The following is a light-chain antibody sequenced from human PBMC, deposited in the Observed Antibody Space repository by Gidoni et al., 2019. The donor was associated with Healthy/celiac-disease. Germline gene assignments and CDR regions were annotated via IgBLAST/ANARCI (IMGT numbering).Light chain of an antibody. CDR2: RNN. CDR3: AAWDDSLSGRV. Sequence: QSVLTQHTSATWTPGHGVTIPCSGRSSNIVCHYVYCYQHRPGTAPKLLIYRNNQRPTGDPYRFSGSKSVTSASRAISGLRSEDESDYYGAAWDDSLSGRVFGGGTKLTVL. CDR1: SSNIVCHY. J-gene: IGLJ2*01. V-gene: IGLV1-47*01.